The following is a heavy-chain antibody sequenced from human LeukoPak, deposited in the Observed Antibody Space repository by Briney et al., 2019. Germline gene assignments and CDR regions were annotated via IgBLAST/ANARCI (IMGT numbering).Heavy chain of an antibody. J-gene: IGHJ3*02. D-gene: IGHD3-10*01. V-gene: IGHV1-2*02. CDR2: VNPNSSAT. Sequence: ASVKVSCKTSGYTFTGSYMHWGRHAPGQGLEWIGRVNPNSSATNYAQKFQSRVTMTRNTSISTAYMEVSRLRSDDTAVYYCAREPGSLLDAFDIWGQGTMVTVSS. CDR3: AREPGSLLDAFDI. CDR1: GYTFTGSY.